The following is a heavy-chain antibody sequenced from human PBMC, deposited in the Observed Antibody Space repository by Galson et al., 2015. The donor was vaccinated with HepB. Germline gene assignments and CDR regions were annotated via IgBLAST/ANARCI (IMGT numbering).Heavy chain of an antibody. J-gene: IGHJ4*02. CDR3: ARVRDGYNSFDS. Sequence: SVKVSCKASGGTFSSYAISWVRQAPGQGLEWMGGIIPIFGTANYAQKFQGRVTITADESTSTAYMELSSLRSEDTAVYYCARVRDGYNSFDSWGQGTLVTVSS. V-gene: IGHV1-69*13. D-gene: IGHD5-24*01. CDR1: GGTFSSYA. CDR2: IIPIFGTA.